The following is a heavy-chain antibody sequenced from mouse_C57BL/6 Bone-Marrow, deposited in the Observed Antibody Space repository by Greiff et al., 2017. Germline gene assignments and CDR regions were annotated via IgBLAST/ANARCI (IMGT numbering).Heavy chain of an antibody. CDR3: TRMGYYGSRRYFDV. D-gene: IGHD1-1*01. CDR1: GFTFSSYA. V-gene: IGHV5-9-1*02. Sequence: EVKLQESGEGLVKPGGSLKLSCAASGFTFSSYAMSWVRQTPEKRLEWVAYISSGGDYIYYADTVKGRFTISRANARNTLYLQMRRLKSEGTAMYYCTRMGYYGSRRYFDVWGTGTTVTVSS. J-gene: IGHJ1*03. CDR2: ISSGGDYI.